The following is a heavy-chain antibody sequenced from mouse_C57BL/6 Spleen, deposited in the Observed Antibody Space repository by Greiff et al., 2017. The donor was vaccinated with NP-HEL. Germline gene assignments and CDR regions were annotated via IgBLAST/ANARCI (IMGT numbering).Heavy chain of an antibody. Sequence: EVKLVESGGDLVKPGGSLKLSCAASGFTFSSYGMSWVRQTPDKRLEWVATISSGGSYTYYPDSVKGRFTISRDNAKNTLYLQMSSLKSEDTAMYYCARHEGSSYDYAMDYWGQGTSVTVSS. J-gene: IGHJ4*01. V-gene: IGHV5-6*02. CDR1: GFTFSSYG. D-gene: IGHD1-1*01. CDR2: ISSGGSYT. CDR3: ARHEGSSYDYAMDY.